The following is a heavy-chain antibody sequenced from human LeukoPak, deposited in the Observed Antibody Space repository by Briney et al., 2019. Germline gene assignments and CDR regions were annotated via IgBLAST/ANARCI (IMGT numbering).Heavy chain of an antibody. CDR2: INGDESEK. V-gene: IGHV3-7*01. J-gene: IGHJ4*02. CDR1: GFTFSSYW. D-gene: IGHD3-10*01. CDR3: SRGEGDDY. Sequence: GGSLILSCAASGFTFSSYWMSWVRQAPGKGLEWVANINGDESEKYYVDSVKARFTISRDNAKNSLYLQMSSLRVDDTAIYYCSRGEGDDYWGQGTLVTVSS.